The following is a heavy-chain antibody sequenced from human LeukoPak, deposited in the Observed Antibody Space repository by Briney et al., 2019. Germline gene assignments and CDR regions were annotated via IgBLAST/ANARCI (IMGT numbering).Heavy chain of an antibody. J-gene: IGHJ5*02. CDR1: GGTFSSYA. D-gene: IGHD6-6*01. CDR2: IIPIFGTA. V-gene: IGHV1-69*13. Sequence: SVKVSCKASGGTFSSYAISWVRQAPGQGLEWMGGIIPIFGTANYAQKFQGRVTITADESTSTAYMELSSLRSEDTAVYYCARESEEYSSSPEGNWFDPWGQGTLVTVSS. CDR3: ARESEEYSSSPEGNWFDP.